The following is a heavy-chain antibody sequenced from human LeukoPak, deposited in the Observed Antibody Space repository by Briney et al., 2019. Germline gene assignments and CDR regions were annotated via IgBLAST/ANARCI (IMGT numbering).Heavy chain of an antibody. J-gene: IGHJ5*02. Sequence: SETLSLTCTVPGGSISSYYWSWIRQPAGKGLEWIGRIYTSGSTNYNPSLKSRVTMSVDTSKNQFSLKLSSVTAADTAVYYCARDRPYGSGPPGFDPWGQGTLVTVSS. CDR3: ARDRPYGSGPPGFDP. V-gene: IGHV4-4*07. CDR1: GGSISSYY. D-gene: IGHD3-10*01. CDR2: IYTSGST.